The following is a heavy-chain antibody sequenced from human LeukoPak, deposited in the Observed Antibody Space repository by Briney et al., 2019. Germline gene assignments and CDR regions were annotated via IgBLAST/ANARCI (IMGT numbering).Heavy chain of an antibody. J-gene: IGHJ4*02. Sequence: GGSLRLSCAASGFTFSSYGMHWVRQAPGKGLEWVAVISYDGSNEYYADSVKGRFTISRDNSKNTLYLQMNSLRAEDTAVYYCASLLDYWGQGTLVTVSS. CDR1: GFTFSSYG. CDR3: ASLLDY. CDR2: ISYDGSNE. V-gene: IGHV3-30*03.